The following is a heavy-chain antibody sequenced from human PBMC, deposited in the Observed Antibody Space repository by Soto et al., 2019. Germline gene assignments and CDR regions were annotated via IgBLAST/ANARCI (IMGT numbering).Heavy chain of an antibody. V-gene: IGHV1-2*02. CDR3: ARAGPTGWFDP. CDR2: INTKTGGT. CDR1: GYSFTDYY. Sequence: QVHLVQSGAEVKKPGASVKVSCKASGYSFTDYYMHWVRQAPGQGLEWMGWINTKTGGTNYAQRVQGRVTMTGDTSINTAYMELSRLRSDDTPVYFCARAGPTGWFDPWGQGTVVTVSS. J-gene: IGHJ5*02.